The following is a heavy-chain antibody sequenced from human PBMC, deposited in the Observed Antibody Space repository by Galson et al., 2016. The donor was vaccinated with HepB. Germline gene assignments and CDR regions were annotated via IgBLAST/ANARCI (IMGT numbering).Heavy chain of an antibody. J-gene: IGHJ4*02. CDR2: IYRTGSPT. D-gene: IGHD4-17*01. V-gene: IGHV3-23*01. CDR1: GITFSDA. Sequence: SLRLSCAASGITFSDAWMTWVRQAPGMGLEWVSGIYRTGSPTYYADSVKGRFTISRDNSKDTPYLQMDSLRAEDTAVYYCAKDRDDFGDFAFDSWGRGTLVTVSS. CDR3: AKDRDDFGDFAFDS.